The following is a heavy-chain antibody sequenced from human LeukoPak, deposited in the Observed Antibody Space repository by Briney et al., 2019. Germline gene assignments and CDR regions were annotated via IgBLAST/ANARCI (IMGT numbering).Heavy chain of an antibody. V-gene: IGHV3-21*01. D-gene: IGHD3-10*01. Sequence: GGSLRLSCAASGFTFSSYSMSWVRQAPGKGLEWVSSISSSSSYIYYADSVKGRFTISRDNAKNSLYLQMNSLRAEDTAVYYCARFILRGRTGRSDYWGQGTLVTVSS. CDR1: GFTFSSYS. CDR3: ARFILRGRTGRSDY. CDR2: ISSSSSYI. J-gene: IGHJ4*02.